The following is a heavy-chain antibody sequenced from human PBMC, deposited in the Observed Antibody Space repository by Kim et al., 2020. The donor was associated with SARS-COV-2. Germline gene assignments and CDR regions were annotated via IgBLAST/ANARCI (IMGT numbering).Heavy chain of an antibody. D-gene: IGHD6-6*01. CDR2: ISGSGGSR. CDR3: AKDQVAASRAYYGMDV. Sequence: GGSLRLSCAASGFTFSSYAMSWVRQAPGKGLGWVSAISGSGGSRYYADSVKGRFTISRDNSKNTRYLQMNSLRAEDTAVYYCAKDQVAASRAYYGMDVWGQGTTVTVSS. V-gene: IGHV3-23*01. J-gene: IGHJ6*02. CDR1: GFTFSSYA.